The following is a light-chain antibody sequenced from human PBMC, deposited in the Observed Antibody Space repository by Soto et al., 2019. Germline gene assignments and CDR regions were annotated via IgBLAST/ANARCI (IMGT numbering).Light chain of an antibody. CDR1: QSVSSN. Sequence: EIVMTQSQATLSVSPGERATLSCRASQSVSSNLAWYQQKPGQAPRLLIYGASTRATGIPARFSGSGSGTEFTLTISILQSEDFAVYYCQQYNNWPMYTFGQGTKLEIK. V-gene: IGKV3-15*01. CDR3: QQYNNWPMYT. CDR2: GAS. J-gene: IGKJ2*01.